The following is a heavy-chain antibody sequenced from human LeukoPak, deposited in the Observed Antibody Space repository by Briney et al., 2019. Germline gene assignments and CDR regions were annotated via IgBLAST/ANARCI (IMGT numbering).Heavy chain of an antibody. CDR3: ANPTADYNSGY. V-gene: IGHV3-23*01. Sequence: GGSLRLSCAASGFTFSSYAMTWVRQAPGKGLGWVSAISGSADSTYYADSVKGRFTISRDNSKNTLYLQMNSLRDEDTAVYYCANPTADYNSGYWGQGTLVTVSS. D-gene: IGHD4-11*01. CDR1: GFTFSSYA. CDR2: ISGSADST. J-gene: IGHJ4*02.